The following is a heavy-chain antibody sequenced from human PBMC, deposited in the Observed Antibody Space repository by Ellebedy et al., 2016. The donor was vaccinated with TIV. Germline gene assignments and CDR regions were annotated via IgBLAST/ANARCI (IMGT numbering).Heavy chain of an antibody. CDR2: IYYNGYT. D-gene: IGHD3-9*01. Sequence: ESLKISCAASGFTFSCCAMSWVRQPPGKGLEWVGTIYYNGYTYYNPSLKSRVTISVDSSKNQFSLKLSSVTASDTAIYYCAGDGVLGSFDWVTTEWGQGTLAAVSS. CDR1: GFTFSCCA. CDR3: AGDGVLGSFDWVTTE. J-gene: IGHJ4*02. V-gene: IGHV4-59*04.